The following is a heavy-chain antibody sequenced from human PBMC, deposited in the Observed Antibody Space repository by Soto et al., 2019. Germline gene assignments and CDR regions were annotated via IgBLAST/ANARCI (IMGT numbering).Heavy chain of an antibody. CDR2: ISGSGVTT. J-gene: IGHJ3*01. CDR3: AQDRDDIGMVDAFEF. D-gene: IGHD3-9*01. V-gene: IGHV3-23*01. CDR1: GFTLSSYA. Sequence: EMQLLESGGDLVQPGGSLRLSCAASGFTLSSYAMTWVRQAPGKGLEYISAISGSGVTTYYADSMKGLFTISRDNSKNTLYLQMNSLRAEDTALYYCAQDRDDIGMVDAFEFWGQGTMVTVSS.